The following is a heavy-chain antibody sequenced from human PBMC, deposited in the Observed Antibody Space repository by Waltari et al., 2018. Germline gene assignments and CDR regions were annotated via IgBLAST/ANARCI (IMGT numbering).Heavy chain of an antibody. CDR1: EFTSSRYW. Sequence: EVQLVESGGALVQPGGSLGLSCATSEFTSSRYWMHWVRQAPGKGLMWVSHIESDESRTTYADSVKGRFTISRDNAKNTVYLQMNSLRDEDTAVYYCVRDEPGDGLDYWGQGTLVTVSS. CDR2: IESDESRT. J-gene: IGHJ4*02. V-gene: IGHV3-74*03. D-gene: IGHD7-27*01. CDR3: VRDEPGDGLDY.